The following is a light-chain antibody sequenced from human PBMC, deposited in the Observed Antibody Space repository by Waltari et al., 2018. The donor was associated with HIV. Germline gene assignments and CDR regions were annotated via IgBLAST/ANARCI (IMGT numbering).Light chain of an antibody. Sequence: DIVMTQSPDSLAVSLGERATINCQSSQSVLYISENQNYLAWYQQKPGQSPKLLIYWASTRESGVPDRFSGSGSGTDFTLTISSLQAEDVAVYYCQQYYVTPLTFGGGTKVEIK. V-gene: IGKV4-1*01. CDR1: QSVLYISENQNY. CDR3: QQYYVTPLT. J-gene: IGKJ4*01. CDR2: WAS.